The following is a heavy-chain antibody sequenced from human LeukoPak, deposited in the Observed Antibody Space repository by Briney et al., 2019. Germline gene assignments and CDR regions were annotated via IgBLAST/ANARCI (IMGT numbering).Heavy chain of an antibody. CDR3: AKTYFERSLPAQIDY. D-gene: IGHD2-2*01. CDR1: GFSITNNW. J-gene: IGHJ4*02. V-gene: IGHV3-74*01. CDR2: IKNDERTA. Sequence: GGSLRLSCAASGFSITNNWMYWVRQAPGRGLVWVSRIKNDERTAVYADSVKGRFTISRDNSKNTLYLQMNSLRAEDTAVYYCAKTYFERSLPAQIDYWGQGTLVTVSS.